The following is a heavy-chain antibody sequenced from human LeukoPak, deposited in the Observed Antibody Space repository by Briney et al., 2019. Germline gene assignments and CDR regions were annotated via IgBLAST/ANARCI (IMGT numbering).Heavy chain of an antibody. CDR1: GYSFTTYY. J-gene: IGHJ4*02. CDR2: INPSVGSA. V-gene: IGHV1-46*01. Sequence: ASVKLSCEASGYSFTTYYLNWVRQAPGQGLEWMGMINPSVGSAKFAQRFQGRVTMTMDRSTSTVYMDLNSLRSDDTAVYYCAREPMGVTVDFDHWGEGTRVTVSS. CDR3: AREPMGVTVDFDH. D-gene: IGHD3-16*02.